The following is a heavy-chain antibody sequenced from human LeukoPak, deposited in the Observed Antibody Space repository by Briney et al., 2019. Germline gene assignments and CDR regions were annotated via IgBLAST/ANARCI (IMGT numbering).Heavy chain of an antibody. V-gene: IGHV4-59*08. D-gene: IGHD1-26*01. CDR3: ARHRVSRSSYSALEY. Sequence: PSETLSLTCTVSGGSISSHYWSWIRQPPGKGLEWIGYIYYSGSTNYNPSLKSRVIISVDTSKNHFSLNLSSVTAADTAVYYCARHRVSRSSYSALEYWGQGTLVTVSS. CDR2: IYYSGST. J-gene: IGHJ4*02. CDR1: GGSISSHY.